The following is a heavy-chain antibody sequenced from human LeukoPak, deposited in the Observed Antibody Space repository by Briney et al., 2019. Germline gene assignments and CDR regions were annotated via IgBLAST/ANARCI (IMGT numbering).Heavy chain of an antibody. V-gene: IGHV4-34*01. Sequence: SETLSLTCAVYGGSFSGYYWSWIRRPPGKGLEWIGEINHSGSTNYNPSLKSRVTISVDTSKNQFSLKLSSVTAADTAVYYCARGQIGGVVLLYDYWGQGTLVTVSS. D-gene: IGHD3-10*01. J-gene: IGHJ4*02. CDR2: INHSGST. CDR1: GGSFSGYY. CDR3: ARGQIGGVVLLYDY.